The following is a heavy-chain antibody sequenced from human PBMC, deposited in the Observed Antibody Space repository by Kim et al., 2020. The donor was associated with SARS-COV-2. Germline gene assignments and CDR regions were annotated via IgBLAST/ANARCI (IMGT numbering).Heavy chain of an antibody. CDR3: ARDRGVIFGVVTNDY. J-gene: IGHJ4*02. V-gene: IGHV3-48*02. D-gene: IGHD3-3*01. Sequence: ASVKGRFTISRDNAKTSLYLQMNSLRDEDTAVYYCARDRGVIFGVVTNDYWGQGTLVTVSS.